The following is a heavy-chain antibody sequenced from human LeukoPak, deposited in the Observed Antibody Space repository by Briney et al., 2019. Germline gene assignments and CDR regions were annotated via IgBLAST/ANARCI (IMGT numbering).Heavy chain of an antibody. J-gene: IGHJ4*02. Sequence: GGSLRLSCAASGFTFSSFAIHWVRQAPGKGLEWVAVISYDGSNKYYADSVKGRFTISRDNSKNTLYLQMSSLRAEDTAVYYCARGGWLQLGNYFDYWGQGTLVTVSS. CDR2: ISYDGSNK. V-gene: IGHV3-30*04. D-gene: IGHD5-24*01. CDR3: ARGGWLQLGNYFDY. CDR1: GFTFSSFA.